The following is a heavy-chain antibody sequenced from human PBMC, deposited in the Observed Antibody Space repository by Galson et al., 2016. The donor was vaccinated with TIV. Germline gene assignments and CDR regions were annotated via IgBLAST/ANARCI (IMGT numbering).Heavy chain of an antibody. CDR1: GFTFSSSW. D-gene: IGHD6-13*01. Sequence: SLRLSCAASGFTFSSSWMIWMRQPPGLGLEWVANMKQDGSEIYYVDSVMGRFTISRDNAKNSVFLQMSSLRAEDTAVYYCARAEWISSWRVDPWGQGTLVTVSS. J-gene: IGHJ5*02. V-gene: IGHV3-7*01. CDR2: MKQDGSEI. CDR3: ARAEWISSWRVDP.